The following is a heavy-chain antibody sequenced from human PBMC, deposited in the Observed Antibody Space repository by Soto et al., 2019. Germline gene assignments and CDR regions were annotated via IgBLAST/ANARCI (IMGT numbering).Heavy chain of an antibody. CDR3: ARDRMAAAGTDRYYYYGMDV. Sequence: SETLALSCTVSGGSISSGDYYWIGIRQPPGKVLEWIGYIYYGGSTYYNPSLKSRVTISVDTSKNQFSLKLSSVTAADTAVYYCARDRMAAAGTDRYYYYGMDVWGQGTTVTAP. CDR1: GGSISSGDYY. D-gene: IGHD6-13*01. V-gene: IGHV4-30-4*01. CDR2: IYYGGST. J-gene: IGHJ6*02.